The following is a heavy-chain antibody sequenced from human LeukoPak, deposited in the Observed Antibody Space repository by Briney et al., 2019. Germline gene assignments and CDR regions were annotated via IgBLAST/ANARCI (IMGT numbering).Heavy chain of an antibody. CDR3: ARSVYDSGGYYRVLDY. Sequence: PGGSLRLSCAASGFTFSSYWMHWVRQAPGKGLVWVSRIDSDGSTTSYADSVKGRFTISRDNAKNTLYLQMNSLRAEDTAVYYCARSVYDSGGYYRVLDYWGQGTPVTVSS. J-gene: IGHJ4*02. V-gene: IGHV3-74*01. CDR1: GFTFSSYW. CDR2: IDSDGSTT. D-gene: IGHD3-22*01.